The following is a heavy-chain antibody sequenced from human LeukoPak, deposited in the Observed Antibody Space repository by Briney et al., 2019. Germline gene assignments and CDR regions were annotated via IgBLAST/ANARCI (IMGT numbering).Heavy chain of an antibody. Sequence: PGGSLRLSCAASGFSFSSYAMSWVRQAPGKGLEWVSLISGSGGSTYYGDSVKGRFTISRDNSKNTLYLQMNSLRVEDTAVYYCAQGQYSSGWYFGYWGQGTLVTVSS. CDR3: AQGQYSSGWYFGY. V-gene: IGHV3-23*01. CDR2: ISGSGGST. CDR1: GFSFSSYA. D-gene: IGHD6-19*01. J-gene: IGHJ4*02.